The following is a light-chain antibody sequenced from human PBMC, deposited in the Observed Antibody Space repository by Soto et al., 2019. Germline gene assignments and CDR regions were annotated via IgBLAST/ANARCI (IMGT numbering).Light chain of an antibody. CDR2: SND. CDR3: AAWDDSLNGRV. Sequence: QPVLTQPPSASGTPGQRVTISCSGSRSNIGSNPVNWYQQLPGTAPKLLIYSNDQRPSGVPDRFSGSKSGTSASLAISGLQSEDEADYHCAAWDDSLNGRVFGGGTKLTVL. V-gene: IGLV1-44*01. CDR1: RSNIGSNP. J-gene: IGLJ2*01.